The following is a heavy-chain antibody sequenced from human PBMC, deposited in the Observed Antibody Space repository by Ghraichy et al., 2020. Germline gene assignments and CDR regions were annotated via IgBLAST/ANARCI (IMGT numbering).Heavy chain of an antibody. Sequence: GGSLRLFCAASGFSFSDYNMNWVRRAPGKGLEWVSSISDSSRYIEYADSVKGRFTISRDNAKNTLYLQMNSLRAEDTAVYYCAKERRLGELSYVFDHWGPGTLVNVSS. CDR2: ISDSSRYI. D-gene: IGHD3-16*02. V-gene: IGHV3-21*04. CDR1: GFSFSDYN. CDR3: AKERRLGELSYVFDH. J-gene: IGHJ4*02.